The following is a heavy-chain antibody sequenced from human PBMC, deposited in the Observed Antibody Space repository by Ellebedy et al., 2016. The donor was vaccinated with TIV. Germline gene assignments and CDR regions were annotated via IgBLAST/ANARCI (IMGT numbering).Heavy chain of an antibody. J-gene: IGHJ4*02. Sequence: MPSETLSLTCTISGDSISSSSYYWGWIRQLPGKGLEWIGNMYYSGHTHYNSSLESRLMISADTSKVQFSLRLTSVSAADTAVYYCVRFSGTYSHFDQWGPGTLVAVSS. CDR3: VRFSGTYSHFDQ. CDR2: MYYSGHT. CDR1: GDSISSSSYY. V-gene: IGHV4-39*01. D-gene: IGHD1-26*01.